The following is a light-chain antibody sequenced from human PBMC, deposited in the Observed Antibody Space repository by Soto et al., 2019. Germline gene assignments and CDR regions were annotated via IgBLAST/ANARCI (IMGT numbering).Light chain of an antibody. Sequence: VMTQSPGTLSVSPGERATLSCRASQSVDTNLAWYQQKPGQAPRLLISGASTRATGVSARFSGSGSGTEFTLTISSLQSEDFAVYYCQQYQYWPPRTFGQGXKWISN. J-gene: IGKJ1*01. V-gene: IGKV3-15*01. CDR2: GAS. CDR3: QQYQYWPPRT. CDR1: QSVDTN.